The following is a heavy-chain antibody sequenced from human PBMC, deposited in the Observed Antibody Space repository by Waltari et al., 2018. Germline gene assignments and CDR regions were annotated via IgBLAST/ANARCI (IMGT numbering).Heavy chain of an antibody. CDR3: AANYGSEYGMDV. CDR1: GFTFSSYW. D-gene: IGHD3-10*01. J-gene: IGHJ6*02. Sequence: EVQLVESGGGLVQPGGSLRLSCAASGFTFSSYWISWVRQAPGKGLEWVANIKQDGSEKYYVDSVKGRFTISRDNAKNSLYLQMNSLRAEDTAVYYCAANYGSEYGMDVWGQGTTVTVSS. V-gene: IGHV3-7*01. CDR2: IKQDGSEK.